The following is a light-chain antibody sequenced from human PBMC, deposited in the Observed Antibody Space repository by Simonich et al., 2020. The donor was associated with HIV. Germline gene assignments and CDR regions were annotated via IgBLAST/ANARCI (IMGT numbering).Light chain of an antibody. Sequence: DIQLTQSPSFLSASVGDRVTITCRARQGISSYLAWYQQKPGKAPKLLIYAASTLQIGVPSRFSGSGSGTEFTLTISSLQPDDFATYYCQQYNSYPLTFGQGTKVEIK. CDR1: QGISSY. CDR3: QQYNSYPLT. J-gene: IGKJ1*01. V-gene: IGKV1-9*01. CDR2: AAS.